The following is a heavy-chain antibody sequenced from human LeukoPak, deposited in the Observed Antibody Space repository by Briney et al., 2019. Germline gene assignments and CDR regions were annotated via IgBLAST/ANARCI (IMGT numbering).Heavy chain of an antibody. Sequence: SETLSLTCTVSGGSISSGSYYWSWIRQPAGKGLEWIGRIYTSGSTNYNPSLKSRVTISVDTSKNQFSLKLSSVTAADTAVYYCARFLTDDFWSGHNWFDPWGQGTLVTVSS. CDR3: ARFLTDDFWSGHNWFDP. CDR2: IYTSGST. V-gene: IGHV4-61*02. D-gene: IGHD3-3*01. CDR1: GGSISSGSYY. J-gene: IGHJ5*02.